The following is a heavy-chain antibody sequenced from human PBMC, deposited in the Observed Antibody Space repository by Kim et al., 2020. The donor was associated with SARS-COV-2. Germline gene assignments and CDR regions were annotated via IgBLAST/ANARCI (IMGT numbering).Heavy chain of an antibody. Sequence: SETLSLTCTVSGGSISSSSYYWGWIRQPPGKGLEWIGSIYYSGSTYYNPSLKSRVTISVDTSKNQFSLKLSSVTAADTAVYYCARDGSGYYYFDSWGQGTLVTVSS. J-gene: IGHJ4*02. V-gene: IGHV4-39*02. CDR1: GGSISSSSYY. CDR3: ARDGSGYYYFDS. D-gene: IGHD3-22*01. CDR2: IYYSGST.